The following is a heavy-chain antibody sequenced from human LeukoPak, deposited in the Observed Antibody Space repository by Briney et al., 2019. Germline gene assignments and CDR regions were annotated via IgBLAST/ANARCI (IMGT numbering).Heavy chain of an antibody. Sequence: WETLSLTCTVSGGSISGYYWSWIRQPPGKGVEWIGYIYYSGSTNYNPSLKSRVTISADTSKNQFSLKLSSVTAADTAVYYCARGSSRGDWFDPWGQGTLVTVSS. CDR2: IYYSGST. CDR1: GGSISGYY. CDR3: ARGSSRGDWFDP. D-gene: IGHD3-10*01. V-gene: IGHV4-59*01. J-gene: IGHJ5*02.